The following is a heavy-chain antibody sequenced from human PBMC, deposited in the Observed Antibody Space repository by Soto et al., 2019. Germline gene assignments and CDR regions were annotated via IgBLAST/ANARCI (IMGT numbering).Heavy chain of an antibody. CDR3: AREPLVVVPAAIEDYYYYGMAV. V-gene: IGHV1-8*01. Sequence: QVQLVQSGAEVKKPGASVKVSCKASGYTFTSYDINWVRQATGQGLEGMGWMNPNSGNTGYAQKFQGRVTRTRHPSMSTAYMELSSLRSEDTAVYYCAREPLVVVPAAIEDYYYYGMAVWGQGTTVTVSS. J-gene: IGHJ6*02. CDR2: MNPNSGNT. D-gene: IGHD2-2*02. CDR1: GYTFTSYD.